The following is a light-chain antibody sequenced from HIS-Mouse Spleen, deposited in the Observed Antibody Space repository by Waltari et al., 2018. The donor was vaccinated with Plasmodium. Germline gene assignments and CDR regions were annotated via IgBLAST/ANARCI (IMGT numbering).Light chain of an antibody. Sequence: SYELTQPPSVSVSPGQTARITCSGDALQKKYAYWYQQKSGQAPALVIYEDSKRPPGIPERFSGSSSGTMATVTISGAQVEDEADYYCYSTDSSGNHRVFGGGTKLTVL. V-gene: IGLV3-10*01. CDR2: EDS. CDR3: YSTDSSGNHRV. CDR1: ALQKKY. J-gene: IGLJ3*02.